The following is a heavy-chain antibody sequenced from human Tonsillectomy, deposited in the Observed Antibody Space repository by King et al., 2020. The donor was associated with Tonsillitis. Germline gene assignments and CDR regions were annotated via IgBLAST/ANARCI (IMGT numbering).Heavy chain of an antibody. Sequence: VQLVESGGGLVKPGGSLRLSCAASGFTFSDYYMSWIRQAPGKGLEWVSYFSSSGSTIYYADSVKGRFTISRDNAKNSLYLQMNSLRAEDTAVYYCARDAGGSVTTYYYYYYGMDVWGQGTTVTVSS. J-gene: IGHJ6*02. CDR2: FSSSGSTI. D-gene: IGHD3-10*01. CDR1: GFTFSDYY. V-gene: IGHV3-11*01. CDR3: ARDAGGSVTTYYYYYYGMDV.